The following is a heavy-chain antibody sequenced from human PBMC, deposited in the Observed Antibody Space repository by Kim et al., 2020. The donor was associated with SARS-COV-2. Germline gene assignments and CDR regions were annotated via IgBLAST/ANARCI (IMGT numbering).Heavy chain of an antibody. CDR1: GFTFSDYY. CDR2: ISSSGSTI. CDR3: ARGEDIVVVPAAMDV. J-gene: IGHJ6*02. Sequence: GGSLRLSCAASGFTFSDYYMSWIRQAPGKGLEWVSYISSSGSTIYYADSVKGRFTISRDNAKNSLYLQMNSLRAEDTAVYYCARGEDIVVVPAAMDVWGQGTTVTVSS. D-gene: IGHD2-2*01. V-gene: IGHV3-11*01.